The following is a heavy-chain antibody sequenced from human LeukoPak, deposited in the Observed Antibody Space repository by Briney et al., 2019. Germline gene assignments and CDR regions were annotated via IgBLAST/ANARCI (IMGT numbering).Heavy chain of an antibody. J-gene: IGHJ4*02. V-gene: IGHV3-23*01. Sequence: GGSLRLSCAASGFTFSSYAMSWVRQAPGKGLEWVSDISGSGGTTNYAGPVKGRFTISRDTSKNTLYLQMNSLRAEDTAVHYCAKAYSDFWSGYDYWGQGTLVTVSS. CDR2: ISGSGGTT. CDR1: GFTFSSYA. CDR3: AKAYSDFWSGYDY. D-gene: IGHD3-3*01.